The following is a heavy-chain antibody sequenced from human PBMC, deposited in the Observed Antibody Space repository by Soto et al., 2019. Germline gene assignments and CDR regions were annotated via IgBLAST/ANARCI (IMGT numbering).Heavy chain of an antibody. CDR3: ASVRHAGFSHFFDP. J-gene: IGHJ5*02. CDR2: TSHTGNT. D-gene: IGHD2-2*01. V-gene: IGHV4-59*02. Sequence: PSENLYLTCSVPRVSGTPYHCSWIRQFPGKGLEWIAYTSHTGNTNYNPSLKSRVIISLDTSKNQVSLQLSSVTAADTAVYFCASVRHAGFSHFFDPWGQWTLASGS. CDR1: RVSGTPYH.